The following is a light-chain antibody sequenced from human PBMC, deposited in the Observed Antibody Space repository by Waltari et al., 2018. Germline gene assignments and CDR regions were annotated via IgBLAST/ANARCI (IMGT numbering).Light chain of an antibody. CDR3: SSYTSSTSGI. V-gene: IGLV2-14*03. Sequence: QSALTQPDSVSGSPGQSITISCTGTSSDVAGYNFISWYQQHPGKAPKLLIYDVSHRPSGVSPRFSGSKSGNTAALTISGLQAEDEADYYCSSYTSSTSGIFGGGTKLTVI. CDR2: DVS. J-gene: IGLJ2*01. CDR1: SSDVAGYNF.